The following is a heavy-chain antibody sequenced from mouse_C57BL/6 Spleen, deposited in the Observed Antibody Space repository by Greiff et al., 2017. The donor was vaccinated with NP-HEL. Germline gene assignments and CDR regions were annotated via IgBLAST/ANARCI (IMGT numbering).Heavy chain of an antibody. CDR3: ARRGVTTWYFDV. Sequence: QVQLQQSGPELVKPGASVKISCKASGYAFSSSWMNWVKQRPGKGLEWIGRIYPGDGDTNYNGKFKGKATLTADKSSSTAYMQLSSLTSEDSAVYCCARRGVTTWYFDVWGTGTTVTVSS. V-gene: IGHV1-82*01. CDR2: IYPGDGDT. J-gene: IGHJ1*03. CDR1: GYAFSSSW. D-gene: IGHD2-2*01.